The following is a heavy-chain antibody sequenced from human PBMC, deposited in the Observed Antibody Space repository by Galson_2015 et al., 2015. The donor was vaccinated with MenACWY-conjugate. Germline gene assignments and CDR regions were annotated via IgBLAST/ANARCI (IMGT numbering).Heavy chain of an antibody. CDR2: IYYSGST. D-gene: IGHD2-2*01. J-gene: IGHJ3*02. CDR1: GGSIRSSSYY. V-gene: IGHV4-39*01. Sequence: LTCTVSGGSIRSSSYYWDWIRQPPGRGLEWIGTIYYSGSTYYNSSLKSRVTISVDTSQNQFSLNLSSVTAADTAMYYCARHDRTAPARSGAFDIWGRGTMVTVPS. CDR3: ARHDRTAPARSGAFDI.